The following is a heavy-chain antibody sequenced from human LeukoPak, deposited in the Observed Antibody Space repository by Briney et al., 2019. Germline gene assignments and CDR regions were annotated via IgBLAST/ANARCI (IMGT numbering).Heavy chain of an antibody. D-gene: IGHD3-22*01. CDR3: ARHFITMIVVVITLDAFDI. Sequence: SETLSLTCAVYGGSLSGYSWSWIRQPPGKGLEWIGEINYSGSTNYNPSLKSRVTISVDTSKNQFSLKLRSVTATDTAVYYCARHFITMIVVVITLDAFDIWGQGTMVTVSS. CDR2: INYSGST. V-gene: IGHV4-34*01. CDR1: GGSLSGYS. J-gene: IGHJ3*02.